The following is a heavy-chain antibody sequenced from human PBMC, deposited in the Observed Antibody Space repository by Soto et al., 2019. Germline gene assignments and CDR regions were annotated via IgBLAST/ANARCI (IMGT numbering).Heavy chain of an antibody. D-gene: IGHD1-20*01. V-gene: IGHV1-18*01. J-gene: IGHJ4*02. CDR1: GYTFTSYR. Sequence: QVQLVQSGAEVKKPGASVKVSCKASGYTFTSYRISWVRRAPGQGLEWMGWISAYNGNTKYAQKLQGRVTMTTDTSPSTAYMELRSLRTDDTAVYYCARDAAIGMNDYWGQGTVVTVSS. CDR3: ARDAAIGMNDY. CDR2: ISAYNGNT.